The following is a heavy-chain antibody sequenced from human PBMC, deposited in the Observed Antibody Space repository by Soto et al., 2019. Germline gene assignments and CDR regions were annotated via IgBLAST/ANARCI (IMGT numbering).Heavy chain of an antibody. J-gene: IGHJ6*02. V-gene: IGHV4-4*02. D-gene: IGHD2-8*01. CDR3: ASSQYCIHNVCCRGYGMDV. Sequence: QVQLQESGPGLVKPSGTLSLTCDVSGGSISSNNWWTWVRQPPGKGLEWIGEIYNSGRTNYKSSLKSRVTISVDKSKNQFSLKLSSVTAADTAVYYCASSQYCIHNVCCRGYGMDVWCQGTTVSVSS. CDR2: IYNSGRT. CDR1: GGSISSNNW.